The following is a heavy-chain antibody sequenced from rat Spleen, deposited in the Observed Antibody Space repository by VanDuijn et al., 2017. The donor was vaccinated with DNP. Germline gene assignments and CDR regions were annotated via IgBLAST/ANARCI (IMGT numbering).Heavy chain of an antibody. J-gene: IGHJ3*01. CDR3: ATHPLTTVAPNWFAS. V-gene: IGHV5-25*01. CDR2: ISSGGGYP. CDR1: GFTFSNYY. Sequence: EVQLVESGGGLVQPGGSMKLSCAASGFTFSNYYMAWVRQAPTTGLEWVASISSGGGYPYYRDSVKGRFTISRDNAKSTLYLQMDSLGSEDTATYYCATHPLTTVAPNWFASWGRGTLVTVSS. D-gene: IGHD1-1*01.